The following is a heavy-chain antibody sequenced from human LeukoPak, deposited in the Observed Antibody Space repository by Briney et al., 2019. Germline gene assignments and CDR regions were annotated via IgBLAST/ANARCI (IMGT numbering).Heavy chain of an antibody. D-gene: IGHD3-10*01. Sequence: GGSLRLSCAASEFTFSSYALSWVRQAPGKGLEWVSAISGSGTSTYYADSVKGRFTISRDNSKNTLYLQMNSLRAEDTTVYYCAKGRGIYGSGSYSNFDYWGQGTLVTVSS. V-gene: IGHV3-23*01. J-gene: IGHJ4*02. CDR1: EFTFSSYA. CDR2: ISGSGTST. CDR3: AKGRGIYGSGSYSNFDY.